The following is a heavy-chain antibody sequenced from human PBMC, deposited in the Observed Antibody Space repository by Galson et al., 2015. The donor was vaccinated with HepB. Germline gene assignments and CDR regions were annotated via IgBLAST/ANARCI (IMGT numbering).Heavy chain of an antibody. V-gene: IGHV3-21*01. J-gene: IGHJ4*02. D-gene: IGHD3-9*01. Sequence: SLRLSCAASGFTFSDFTVSWVRQAPGKGLEWVSCISTAGSYQYYADSVRGRFTISRDNAKNTLYLQMNSLRAEDTAIYFCARGGIYDTLTGFDSWGQGTRVTVSS. CDR1: GFTFSDFT. CDR3: ARGGIYDTLTGFDS. CDR2: ISTAGSYQ.